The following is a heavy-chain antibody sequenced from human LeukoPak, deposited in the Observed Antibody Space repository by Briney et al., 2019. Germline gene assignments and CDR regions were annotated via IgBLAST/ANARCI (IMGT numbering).Heavy chain of an antibody. CDR1: GFSFTNYW. V-gene: IGHV3-7*01. CDR3: ARDKITGASTNDY. CDR2: INQDGSER. D-gene: IGHD1-14*01. J-gene: IGHJ4*02. Sequence: GGSLRLSCAASGFSFTNYWMSWVRQAPGMGLEWVAIINQDGSERYYVDSVKGRFTVSRDSAKNSLYLQMNSLRVEDTAVYYCARDKITGASTNDYWGQGTLVTVSS.